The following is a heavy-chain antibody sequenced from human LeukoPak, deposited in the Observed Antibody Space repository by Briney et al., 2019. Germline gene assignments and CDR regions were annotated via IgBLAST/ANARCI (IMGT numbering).Heavy chain of an antibody. CDR2: ISSSSSYI. J-gene: IGHJ4*02. CDR3: ARVAVLRYFDWQNPVYLDY. V-gene: IGHV3-21*01. CDR1: GFTFSSYS. D-gene: IGHD3-9*01. Sequence: PGGSLRLSCAASGFTFSSYSMNWVRQAPGKGLEWVSSISSSSSYIYYADSVKGRFTISRDNAKNSLYLQMNSLRAEDTAVYYCARVAVLRYFDWQNPVYLDYWGQGTLVTVSS.